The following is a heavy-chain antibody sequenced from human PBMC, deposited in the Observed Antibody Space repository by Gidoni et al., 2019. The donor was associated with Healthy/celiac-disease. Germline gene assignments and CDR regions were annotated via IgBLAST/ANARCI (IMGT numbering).Heavy chain of an antibody. D-gene: IGHD3-3*01. V-gene: IGHV3-15*01. CDR1: GFTFCNAW. CDR2: IKSKTDGGTT. J-gene: IGHJ4*02. CDR3: TTDYDDFWSGYYDY. Sequence: EVQLVESGGGLVQPGGSLRLSCAASGFTFCNAWMSWVRQAPGKGLEWVGRIKSKTDGGTTDYAAPVKGRFTISRDDSKNTLYLQMNSLKTEDTAVYYCTTDYDDFWSGYYDYWGQGTLVTVSS.